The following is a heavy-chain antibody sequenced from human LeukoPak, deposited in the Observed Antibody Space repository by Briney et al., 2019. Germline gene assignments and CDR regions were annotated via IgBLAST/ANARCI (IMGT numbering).Heavy chain of an antibody. CDR1: GYTFTGYY. CDR3: ARADDFWTGYSGWFDP. V-gene: IGHV1-2*02. CDR2: INPNSGGT. J-gene: IGHJ5*02. Sequence: ASVKVSCKASGYTFTGYYMHWVRQAPGQGLEWMGWINPNSGGTNYAQKFQGRVTVTRDTSISTAYMELSRLRSDDTDVYYYARADDFWTGYSGWFDPWGQGTLVTVSS. D-gene: IGHD3/OR15-3a*01.